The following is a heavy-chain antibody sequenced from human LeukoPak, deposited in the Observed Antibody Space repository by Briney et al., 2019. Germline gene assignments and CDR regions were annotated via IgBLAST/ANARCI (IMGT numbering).Heavy chain of an antibody. CDR2: IIPIFGTA. V-gene: IGHV1-69*05. CDR3: ARWVGYDPENYYYYMDV. CDR1: GYTLTELS. D-gene: IGHD5-12*01. J-gene: IGHJ6*03. Sequence: SVKVSCKVSGYTLTELSMHWVRQAPGQGLEWMGGIIPIFGTANYAQKFQGRVTITTDESTSTAYMELSSLRSEDTAVYYCARWVGYDPENYYYYMDVWGKGTTVTVPS.